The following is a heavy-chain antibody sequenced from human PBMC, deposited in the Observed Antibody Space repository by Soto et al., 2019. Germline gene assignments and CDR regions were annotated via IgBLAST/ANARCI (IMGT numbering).Heavy chain of an antibody. CDR3: ARDSDSGSYSSVDY. CDR1: GFTFSSYS. Sequence: EVQLVESGGGLVKPGGSLRLSCAASGFTFSSYSMNWVRQAPGKGLEWVSSISSSSSYIYYADSVKGRFTISRDNAKNARYLQTNSLRAEDTAVYYCARDSDSGSYSSVDYWGQGTLVTVSS. CDR2: ISSSSSYI. D-gene: IGHD1-26*01. V-gene: IGHV3-21*01. J-gene: IGHJ4*02.